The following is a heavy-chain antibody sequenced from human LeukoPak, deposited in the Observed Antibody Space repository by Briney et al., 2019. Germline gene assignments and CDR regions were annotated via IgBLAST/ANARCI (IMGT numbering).Heavy chain of an antibody. CDR2: INWNGGST. CDR1: GFTFSNYA. V-gene: IGHV3-20*04. CDR3: ARRHCNSTSCYIH. J-gene: IGHJ4*02. D-gene: IGHD2-2*01. Sequence: PGGSLRLSCAASGFTFSNYAMSWVRQAPGKGLEWVSGINWNGGSTGYADSVKGRFTISRDNAKNSLYLQMNSLRAEDTALYYCARRHCNSTSCYIHWGQGTLVTVSS.